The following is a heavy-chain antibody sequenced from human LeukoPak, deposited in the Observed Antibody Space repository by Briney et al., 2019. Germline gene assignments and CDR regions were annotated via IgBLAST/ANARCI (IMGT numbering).Heavy chain of an antibody. CDR3: ASGGPYGDYANWFDP. Sequence: SQTLSLTYAISGDSVSSNSAAWNWIRQSPSRGLEWLGRTYYRSKWYNDYAVPVKSRITINPDTSKNQFSLQLNSVTPEDTAVYYCASGGPYGDYANWFDPWGQGTLVTVSS. CDR1: GDSVSSNSAA. J-gene: IGHJ5*02. CDR2: TYYRSKWYN. V-gene: IGHV6-1*01. D-gene: IGHD4-17*01.